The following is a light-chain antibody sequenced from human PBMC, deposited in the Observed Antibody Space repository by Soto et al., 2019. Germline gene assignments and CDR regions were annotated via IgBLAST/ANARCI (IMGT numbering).Light chain of an antibody. CDR1: QSVSSSY. CDR2: GAS. V-gene: IGKV3-20*01. J-gene: IGKJ1*01. CDR3: QQYGSSPVT. Sequence: EIVLTQSPGTLSLSPGERATLSCRASQSVSSSYLAWYQQKPGQAPRLLIHGASSRATGIPDRFSGSGSGTDFTLTISRLEPEYFAVYYCQQYGSSPVTFGQGTKVEIK.